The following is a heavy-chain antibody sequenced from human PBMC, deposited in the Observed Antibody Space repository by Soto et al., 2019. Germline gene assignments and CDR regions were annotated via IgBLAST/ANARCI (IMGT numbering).Heavy chain of an antibody. CDR1: GYTFTSYY. V-gene: IGHV1-46*01. Sequence: ASVKVSCKASGYTFTSYYMHWVRQAPGQGLEWMGIINPIGGSTSYAQKFQGRVTITADTSTSTAYMELSSLRSEDTAVYYCARDPGGWFDPWGQGTLVTVSS. D-gene: IGHD2-15*01. CDR2: INPIGGST. CDR3: ARDPGGWFDP. J-gene: IGHJ5*02.